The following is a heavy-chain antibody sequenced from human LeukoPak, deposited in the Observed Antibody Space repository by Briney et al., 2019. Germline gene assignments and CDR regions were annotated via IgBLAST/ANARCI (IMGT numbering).Heavy chain of an antibody. CDR1: GYTFTGYY. D-gene: IGHD5-18*01. J-gene: IGHJ6*03. V-gene: IGHV1-2*02. CDR3: ARDRDSYGYTDMDV. CDR2: INPNSGGT. Sequence: ASVTVSCKASGYTFTGYYMHWVRQAPGQGLEWMGWINPNSGGTNYAQKFQGRVTMTRDTSISTAYMELSRLRSDDTAVYYCARDRDSYGYTDMDVWGKGTTVTVSS.